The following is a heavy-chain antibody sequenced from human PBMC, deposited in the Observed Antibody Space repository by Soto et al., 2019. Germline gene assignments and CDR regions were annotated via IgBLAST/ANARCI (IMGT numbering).Heavy chain of an antibody. V-gene: IGHV3-11*06. D-gene: IGHD2-15*01. Sequence: KTGGSLRLSCAASGFTFSDYYMSWIRQAPGKGLEWASYISSSSSYTNYADSVKGRFTISRDNAKNSLYLQMNSLRAEDTAVYYCARLYRVVAAYFDYWGQGTLVTVSS. CDR1: GFTFSDYY. CDR2: ISSSSSYT. CDR3: ARLYRVVAAYFDY. J-gene: IGHJ4*02.